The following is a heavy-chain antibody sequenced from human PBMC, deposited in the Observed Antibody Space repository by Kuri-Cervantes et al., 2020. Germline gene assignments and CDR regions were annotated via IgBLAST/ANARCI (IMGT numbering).Heavy chain of an antibody. CDR3: VSGLVY. D-gene: IGHD6-6*01. V-gene: IGHV3-30-3*01. CDR2: LSSDGSKQ. J-gene: IGHJ4*02. Sequence: LSLTCAASGFTFSSYAVHWVRQAPGKGLEWVALLSSDGSKQSYPDSVKGRFTISSDNSKNTLYLQMNSLRPDDTAVYYCVSGLVYWGQGTLVTVSS. CDR1: GFTFSSYA.